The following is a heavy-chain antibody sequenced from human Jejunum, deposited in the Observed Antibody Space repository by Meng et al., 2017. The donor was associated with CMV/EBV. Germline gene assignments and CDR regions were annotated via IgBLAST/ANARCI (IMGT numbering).Heavy chain of an antibody. Sequence: QLQLRGSGPGLLKPSETLSLPCTVSGGPISRTGTCGGWIRQPPRKGLEWIGSQCHADDTYYNPSLMGRVTISVDTSKNQVSLKLTSVTAADTSIYYCVRHTFSGNPGGIDSWGQGILVTVSS. J-gene: IGHJ4*02. D-gene: IGHD4-23*01. V-gene: IGHV4-39*01. CDR1: GGPISRTGTC. CDR2: QCHADDT. CDR3: VRHTFSGNPGGIDS.